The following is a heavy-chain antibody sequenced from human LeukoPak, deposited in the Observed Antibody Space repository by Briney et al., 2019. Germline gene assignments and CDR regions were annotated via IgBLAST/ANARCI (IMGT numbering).Heavy chain of an antibody. CDR1: CGSISSNRYN. CDR3: ARGGSSSSDY. CDR2: IFHRGTT. D-gene: IGHD6-6*01. J-gene: IGHJ4*02. V-gene: IGHV4-39*07. Sequence: PAETLSLTCTVSCGSISSNRYNWAWIRQSPGKGLEWIGSIFHRGTTYYNPSLKSRVTMSVDTSKNQFSLKLSSVTAADTAVYYCARGGSSSSDYWGQGTLVTVSS.